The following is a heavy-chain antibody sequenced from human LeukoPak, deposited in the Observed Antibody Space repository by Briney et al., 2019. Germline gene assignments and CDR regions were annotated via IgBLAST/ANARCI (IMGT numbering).Heavy chain of an antibody. CDR1: GFTFSSYA. J-gene: IGHJ5*02. CDR2: ISGSGGST. CDR3: AKLWGVYGSGSYSWFDP. D-gene: IGHD3-10*01. Sequence: GGSVRLSCAASGFTFSSYAMSWVRQAPGKGLEWVSAISGSGGSTYYADSVKGRFTISRDNSKNTLYLQMNSLRAEDTAVYYCAKLWGVYGSGSYSWFDPWGQGTLVTVST. V-gene: IGHV3-23*01.